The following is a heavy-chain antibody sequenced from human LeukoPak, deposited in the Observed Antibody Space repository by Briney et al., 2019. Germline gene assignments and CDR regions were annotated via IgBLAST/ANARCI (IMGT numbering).Heavy chain of an antibody. V-gene: IGHV4-59*12. D-gene: IGHD3-3*01. J-gene: IGHJ4*02. CDR2: IYYSGST. CDR1: GGSISSYY. Sequence: PSETLSFTCTVSGGSISSYYWSWIRQPPGKGLEWIGYIYYSGSTNYNPSLKSRVTISVDRSKNQFSLKLSSVTAADTAVYYCARGPDYDFWSGYYRGYFDYWGQGTLVTVSS. CDR3: ARGPDYDFWSGYYRGYFDY.